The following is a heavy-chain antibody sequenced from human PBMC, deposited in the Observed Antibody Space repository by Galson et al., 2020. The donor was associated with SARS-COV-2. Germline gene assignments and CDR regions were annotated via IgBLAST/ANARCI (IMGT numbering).Heavy chain of an antibody. J-gene: IGHJ4*02. Sequence: TAGSLILSCAASGFTFTNYGILWVRQVPGKGLEWVAVVWYDGTNKYYADSVKGRFTMSKDNSKNTVYMQMNSLTDEDTGLYYCARALCAANHYDVVGIWCYFDYWGQGTLVTVSS. CDR1: GFTFTNYG. CDR2: VWYDGTNK. CDR3: ARALCAANHYDVVGIWCYFDY. D-gene: IGHD3-16*01. V-gene: IGHV3-33*01.